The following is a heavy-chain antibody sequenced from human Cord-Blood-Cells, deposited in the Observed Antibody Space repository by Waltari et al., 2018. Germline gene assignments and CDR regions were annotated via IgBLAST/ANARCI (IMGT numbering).Heavy chain of an antibody. J-gene: IGHJ4*02. CDR3: AKDITIFGVVIIDY. D-gene: IGHD3-3*01. CDR1: GFTFSSYA. Sequence: EVQLLESGGGLVQPGGSLRLSCAASGFTFSSYALRWVRPAPGKGLEWVSAISGSGGSTYYADSVKGRFTISRDNSKNTLYLQMNSLRAEDTAVYYCAKDITIFGVVIIDYWGQGTLVTVSS. CDR2: ISGSGGST. V-gene: IGHV3-23*01.